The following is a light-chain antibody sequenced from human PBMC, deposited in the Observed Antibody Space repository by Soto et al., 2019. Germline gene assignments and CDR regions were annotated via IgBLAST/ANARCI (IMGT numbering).Light chain of an antibody. J-gene: IGKJ2*01. V-gene: IGKV1-5*03. Sequence: DIQMTQSPSTLSASVGDGVTITCRASQSIGSGLAWYQQRPGKAPKLLICKATNLQEGVPSRFSGSGSGTDFSLTISSLQPVDSATYYCQQYNDFQYTFGQGTKLEI. CDR1: QSIGSG. CDR2: KAT. CDR3: QQYNDFQYT.